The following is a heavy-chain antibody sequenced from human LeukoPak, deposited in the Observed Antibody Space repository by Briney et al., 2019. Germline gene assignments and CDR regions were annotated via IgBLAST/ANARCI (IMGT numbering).Heavy chain of an antibody. V-gene: IGHV4-4*09. D-gene: IGHD6-6*01. CDR1: GDSISSYY. Sequence: SETLSLTCTVSGDSISSYYWSWIRQPPGKGLEWIGYIYTSGGTNYIPSLKGRVTISIDTSKNQFSLKLSSVTAADSAVYYCARLTLLSTSPDRYYLDYRGQGTLVTVSS. CDR3: ARLTLLSTSPDRYYLDY. J-gene: IGHJ4*02. CDR2: IYTSGGT.